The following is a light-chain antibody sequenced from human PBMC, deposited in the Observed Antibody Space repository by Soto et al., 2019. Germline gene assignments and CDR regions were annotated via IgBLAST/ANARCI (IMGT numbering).Light chain of an antibody. CDR3: SSFAGNSTYIV. CDR1: RSDIGGDKY. CDR2: EVT. V-gene: IGLV2-8*01. J-gene: IGLJ2*01. Sequence: QSALTQPPSASGSPGQSVTISCTGPRSDIGGDKYVSWYHQQPGKAPKLIIYEVTERPSGVPGRFSASKSGDTASLTVTGLRAEDEGIYYCSSFAGNSTYIVFGGGTKVTVL.